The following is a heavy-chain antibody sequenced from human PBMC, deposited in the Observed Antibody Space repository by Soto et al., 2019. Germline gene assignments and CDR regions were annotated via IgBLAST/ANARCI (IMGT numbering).Heavy chain of an antibody. CDR1: GGTIIDHS. CDR2: ISGSGITV. J-gene: IGHJ4*02. Sequence: PQRLSKGASGGTIIDHSLNWIRKAPGKGLEWVSYISGSGITVFYADSVKGRFTTSRDNAKNSLSLQMNSLKAEDTAVYFCAREDLGYCSGGGCDFHFWGQGTLVTVSS. D-gene: IGHD2-15*01. V-gene: IGHV3-48*01. CDR3: AREDLGYCSGGGCDFHF.